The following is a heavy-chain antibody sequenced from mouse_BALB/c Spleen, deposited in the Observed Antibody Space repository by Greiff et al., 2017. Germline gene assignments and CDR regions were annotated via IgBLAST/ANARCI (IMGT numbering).Heavy chain of an antibody. CDR3: AREYGYDYYAMDY. D-gene: IGHD2-2*01. CDR1: GYTFTSYW. V-gene: IGHV1-7*01. Sequence: QVQLKESGAELAKPGASVKMSCKASGYTFTSYWMHWVKQRPGQGLEWIGYINPSTGYTEYNQKFKDKATLTADKSSSTAYMQLSSLTSEDSAVYYCAREYGYDYYAMDYWGQGTSVTVSS. J-gene: IGHJ4*01. CDR2: INPSTGYT.